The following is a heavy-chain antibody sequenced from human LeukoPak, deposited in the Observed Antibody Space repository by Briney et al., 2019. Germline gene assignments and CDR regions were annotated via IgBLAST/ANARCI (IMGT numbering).Heavy chain of an antibody. CDR3: ARDRNDISTGYYNFGMDV. J-gene: IGHJ6*02. V-gene: IGHV4-39*07. D-gene: IGHD3-9*01. Sequence: SETLSLTCTVSGGSISSSSYYWGWIRQPPGKGLEWIGSIYYSGSTYYNPSLKSRVTISVDTSKNQFSLKLSSVTAADTAVYYCARDRNDISTGYYNFGMDVWGQGTTVTVSS. CDR1: GGSISSSSYY. CDR2: IYYSGST.